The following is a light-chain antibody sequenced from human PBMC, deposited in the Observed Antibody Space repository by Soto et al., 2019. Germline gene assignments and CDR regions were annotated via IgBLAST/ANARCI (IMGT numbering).Light chain of an antibody. V-gene: IGLV2-14*01. Sequence: QSVLTQPASVSGSPGQSITISCSGTRDDIGAYDYVSWYQQHPGNAPKLLVYEVTNRPSGVSDRFSGSKSGNTASLTISGIQAEDEADYYCNSYTTTSTHVFAKGTKATVL. CDR2: EVT. CDR1: RDDIGAYDY. J-gene: IGLJ1*01. CDR3: NSYTTTSTHV.